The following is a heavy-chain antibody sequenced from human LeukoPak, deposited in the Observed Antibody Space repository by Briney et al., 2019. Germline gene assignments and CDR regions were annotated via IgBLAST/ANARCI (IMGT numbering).Heavy chain of an antibody. J-gene: IGHJ4*02. CDR3: AKDVLSGSYYAIAY. Sequence: GGSLRLSCAASGFTFSSYAMSWVRQAPGKGLEWVSGISVSGGITYYADSVKGRFTISRDNSKNTLFLQMNRLRAEDTAVYYCAKDVLSGSYYAIAYWGRGTLVTVSS. CDR2: ISVSGGIT. CDR1: GFTFSSYA. D-gene: IGHD1-26*01. V-gene: IGHV3-23*01.